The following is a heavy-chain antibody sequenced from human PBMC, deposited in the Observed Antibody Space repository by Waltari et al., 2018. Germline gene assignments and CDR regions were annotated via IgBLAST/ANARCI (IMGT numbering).Heavy chain of an antibody. J-gene: IGHJ4*02. CDR1: GFSFSNYA. Sequence: EVQLLESGGGLVQPGGSLRLSCAASGFSFSNYAMSWVRQAPGKGLEYVSAIRVSGGNTYYADSVKGRFTVSRDNSKNTLFLQLNRLRAEDTATYYCASQVDFALVPVERHFDSWGQGTLVTVSP. CDR2: IRVSGGNT. CDR3: ASQVDFALVPVERHFDS. D-gene: IGHD2-8*02. V-gene: IGHV3-23*01.